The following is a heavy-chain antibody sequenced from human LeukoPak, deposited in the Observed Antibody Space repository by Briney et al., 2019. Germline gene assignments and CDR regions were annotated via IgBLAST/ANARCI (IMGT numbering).Heavy chain of an antibody. CDR2: ILYDGSKE. Sequence: TGGSLRLSCAASGFTFSSYAMSWVRQAPGKGLEWVSLILYDGSKEYYSDSVKGRFTISRDNSKNTVYLQMNSLRIEDTAVYYCVCAKDVGDYNFDSWGQGALVTVSS. J-gene: IGHJ4*02. CDR1: GFTFSSYA. CDR3: VCAKDVGDYNFDS. V-gene: IGHV3-33*08. D-gene: IGHD1-26*01.